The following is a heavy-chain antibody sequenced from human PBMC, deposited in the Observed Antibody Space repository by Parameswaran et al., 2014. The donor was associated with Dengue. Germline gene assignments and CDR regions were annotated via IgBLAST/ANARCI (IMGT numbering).Heavy chain of an antibody. CDR2: INPSGGST. V-gene: IGHV1-46*01. CDR3: ANMDYYYYYGMDV. CDR1: GYIFTAYH. J-gene: IGHJ6*02. D-gene: IGHD3-10*01. Sequence: PSVKVSCKASGYIFTAYHMHWVRQAPGQGLEWMGIINPSGGSTTYAQKFQGRVTMTRDTSTSTVYMELSSLRSEDTAVYYCANMDYYYYYGMDVWGQGTTVTVSS.